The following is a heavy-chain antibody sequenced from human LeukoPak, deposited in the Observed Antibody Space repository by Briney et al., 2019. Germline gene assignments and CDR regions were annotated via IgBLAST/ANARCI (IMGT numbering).Heavy chain of an antibody. CDR2: ISYDGSNK. D-gene: IGHD3/OR15-3a*01. CDR1: GFTFSSYG. Sequence: AGGTLRLTCAASGFTFSSYGMSWVRQAPGKGLQWVAVISYDGSNKYYADSVKGRFTISRDNSKNTLYLQMNSLRAEDTAVYYCARDSGFSGTQRGEYWGQGTLVTVSS. J-gene: IGHJ4*02. CDR3: ARDSGFSGTQRGEY. V-gene: IGHV3-30*03.